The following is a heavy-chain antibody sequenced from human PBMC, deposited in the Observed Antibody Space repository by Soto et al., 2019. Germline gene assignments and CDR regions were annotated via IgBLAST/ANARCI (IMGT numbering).Heavy chain of an antibody. CDR1: GYKFTSSW. CDR3: ARKDKSGYFNWFDP. V-gene: IGHV5-51*01. J-gene: IGHJ5*02. D-gene: IGHD3-22*01. Sequence: PGESLMISCRTSGYKFTSSWIAWVRQKPGKGLEWMGIIFPSDSDTRYSPSFQGQVTISADRSTSTVFLQWASLKASDTAVYFCARKDKSGYFNWFDPWGQGTLVTVSS. CDR2: IFPSDSDT.